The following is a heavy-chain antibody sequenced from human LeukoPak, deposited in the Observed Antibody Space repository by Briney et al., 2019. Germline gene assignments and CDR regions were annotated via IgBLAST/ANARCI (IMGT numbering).Heavy chain of an antibody. CDR2: ISSSSSTI. J-gene: IGHJ4*02. CDR3: ARVLGYSYGLVDY. Sequence: GGSLRLSCAASGFTFSSYSMNWVRQAPGKGLEWVSYISSSSSTIYYADSVKGRFTISRDNAKNSLYLQMNSLRAEDTAVYYCARVLGYSYGLVDYWGQGTLVTVSS. V-gene: IGHV3-48*04. CDR1: GFTFSSYS. D-gene: IGHD5-18*01.